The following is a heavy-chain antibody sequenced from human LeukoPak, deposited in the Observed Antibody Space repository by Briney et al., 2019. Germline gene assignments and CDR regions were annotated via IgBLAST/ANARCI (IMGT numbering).Heavy chain of an antibody. D-gene: IGHD3-16*01. CDR1: GSTFSSYG. CDR3: AKDRLAYYFDY. V-gene: IGHV3-30*02. Sequence: GGPLRLSCAASGSTFSSYGMHWVRQAPGKGLEWVAFIRNDETSKYFADSVKGRFTISRDNSKNTLYLQMNSLRAEDTAVYYCAKDRLAYYFDYWGQGTLVTVSS. CDR2: IRNDETSK. J-gene: IGHJ4*02.